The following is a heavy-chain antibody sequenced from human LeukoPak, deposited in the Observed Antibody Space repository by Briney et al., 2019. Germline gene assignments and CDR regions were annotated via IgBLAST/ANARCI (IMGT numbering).Heavy chain of an antibody. V-gene: IGHV3-48*03. CDR1: GFIFSSYE. Sequence: PGGSLRLSCAASGFIFSSYEMSWVRQAPGKGLEWVSYISSSGRTIYYADSVKGRFTISRDNAKNSLSLQMNSLRAEDTAVYYCASIPSRNQLVDYWGQGTLVTVSS. D-gene: IGHD6-13*01. CDR3: ASIPSRNQLVDY. CDR2: ISSSGRTI. J-gene: IGHJ4*02.